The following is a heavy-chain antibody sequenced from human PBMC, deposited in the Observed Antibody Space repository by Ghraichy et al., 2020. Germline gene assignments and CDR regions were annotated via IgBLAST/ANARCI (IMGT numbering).Heavy chain of an antibody. J-gene: IGHJ4*02. D-gene: IGHD5-18*01. CDR3: AKDQWYSNSWPHSFDY. V-gene: IGHV3-23*01. Sequence: GGSLRLSCTVSGFTFSNYVMSWVRQTPGKGLEWISSISGNTGTTHYADSVKGRFTVSRDNSKNTLHLQMNSLRAEDTAIYFCAKDQWYSNSWPHSFDYWGQGTLVTVSS. CDR2: ISGNTGTT. CDR1: GFTFSNYV.